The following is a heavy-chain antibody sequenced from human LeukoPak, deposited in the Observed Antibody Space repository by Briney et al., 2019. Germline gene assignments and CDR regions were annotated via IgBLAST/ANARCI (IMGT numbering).Heavy chain of an antibody. V-gene: IGHV4-59*08. J-gene: IGHJ4*02. D-gene: IGHD4-17*01. Sequence: SETLSLTCTVSGGSISSYYWSWIRQPLGKGLEWIGYIYYSGSTNYNPSLKSRVTISVDTSKNQFSLKLSSVTAADTAVYYCARLSVRSATIDYWGQGTLVTVSS. CDR1: GGSISSYY. CDR2: IYYSGST. CDR3: ARLSVRSATIDY.